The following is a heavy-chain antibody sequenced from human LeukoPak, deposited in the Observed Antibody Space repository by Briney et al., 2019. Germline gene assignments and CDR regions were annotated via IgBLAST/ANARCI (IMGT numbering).Heavy chain of an antibody. V-gene: IGHV3-7*03. CDR2: IKQDGSDT. J-gene: IGHJ4*02. CDR1: GFTFSSYW. Sequence: PGGSLRLSCAVSGFTFSSYWMTWVRQAPGKGLEWVANIKQDGSDTYSVDAVKGRFTISRDNAKNSLSLEMNSLRVEDTAVYYCATSGYSGYGIDNWGQGTLVAVSS. CDR3: ATSGYSGYGIDN. D-gene: IGHD5-12*01.